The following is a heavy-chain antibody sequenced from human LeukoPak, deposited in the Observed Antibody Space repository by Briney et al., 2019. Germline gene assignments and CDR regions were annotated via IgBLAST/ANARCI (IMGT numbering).Heavy chain of an antibody. J-gene: IGHJ4*02. V-gene: IGHV3-74*01. CDR1: GFTFSNYW. CDR3: AREASGCSYDGVSY. CDR2: VNGDGSST. D-gene: IGHD5-18*01. Sequence: GGSLRLSCAASGFTFSNYWMHWVRQAPGKGLVWVSRVNGDGSSTRYADSVKGRFTISRDNAKNTLYLQMNSLRAEDTAVYYCAREASGCSYDGVSYWGQGTLVTASS.